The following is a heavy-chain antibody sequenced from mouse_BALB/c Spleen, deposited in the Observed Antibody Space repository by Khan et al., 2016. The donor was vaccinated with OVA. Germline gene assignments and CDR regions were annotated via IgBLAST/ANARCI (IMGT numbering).Heavy chain of an antibody. CDR3: ARLGPGFTY. Sequence: VQLKESGPGLVKPSQSLSLTCTVTGYSITSDYAWNWIRQSPGNKLEWMGYISYSGSTSYNPSLKSRISITRDTSKNQFFLQLNSVTTEDTATYYCARLGPGFTYWGQGTLVTGSA. D-gene: IGHD4-1*01. CDR2: ISYSGST. V-gene: IGHV3-2*02. J-gene: IGHJ3*01. CDR1: GYSITSDYA.